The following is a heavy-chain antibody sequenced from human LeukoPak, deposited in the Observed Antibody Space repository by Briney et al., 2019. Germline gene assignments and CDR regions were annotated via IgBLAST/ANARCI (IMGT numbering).Heavy chain of an antibody. Sequence: GGSLRFSCAASGFTFSSYGMHWVRQAPGKGLEWVAVIWYDGSNKYYADSVKGRFTISRDNSKNTLYLQMNSLRAEDTAVYYCARETSYYYDSSGPTMGYWGQGTLVTVSS. J-gene: IGHJ4*02. CDR2: IWYDGSNK. CDR1: GFTFSSYG. CDR3: ARETSYYYDSSGPTMGY. D-gene: IGHD3-22*01. V-gene: IGHV3-33*01.